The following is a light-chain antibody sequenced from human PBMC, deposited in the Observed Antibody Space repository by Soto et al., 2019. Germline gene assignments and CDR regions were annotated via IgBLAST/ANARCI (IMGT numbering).Light chain of an antibody. CDR2: EVT. CDR3: SSYTSSSTSV. J-gene: IGLJ1*01. Sequence: QSVLTQPASVSGSPGQSITISCTGTGSDVGGYDYVSWYQHHPGKAPKVMIYEVTNRPSGVSNRFSGSKSGNTASLTISGLLAEDEADYYCSSYTSSSTSVFGTGPKANVL. CDR1: GSDVGGYDY. V-gene: IGLV2-14*01.